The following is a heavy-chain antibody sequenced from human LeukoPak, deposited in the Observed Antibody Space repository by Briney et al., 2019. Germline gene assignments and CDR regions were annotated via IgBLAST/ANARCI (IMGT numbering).Heavy chain of an antibody. CDR2: IYYSGST. CDR1: GGSISSHY. D-gene: IGHD3-10*01. J-gene: IGHJ5*02. Sequence: SETLSLTCTVSGGSISSHYWSWIRQPPGKGLEWIGYIYYSGSTNYNPSLKSRVTISVDTSRSQFSLKLSSVTAADTAVYYCARDLGDTWFDPWGQGTLVTVSS. V-gene: IGHV4-59*11. CDR3: ARDLGDTWFDP.